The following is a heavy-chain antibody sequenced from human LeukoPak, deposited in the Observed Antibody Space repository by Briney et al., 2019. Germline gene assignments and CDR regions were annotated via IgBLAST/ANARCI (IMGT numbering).Heavy chain of an antibody. D-gene: IGHD1-1*01. CDR3: ARDPTNWIDY. J-gene: IGHJ4*02. Sequence: ASVKVSCKASGYTFTGYYMHWVRQAPGQGLEWMGWMNPNSGATNYAQKFQGRVTMTRDTSSSTAYMELSRLTSDDTAVYYCARDPTNWIDYWGQGTLVTVSS. CDR1: GYTFTGYY. CDR2: MNPNSGAT. V-gene: IGHV1-2*02.